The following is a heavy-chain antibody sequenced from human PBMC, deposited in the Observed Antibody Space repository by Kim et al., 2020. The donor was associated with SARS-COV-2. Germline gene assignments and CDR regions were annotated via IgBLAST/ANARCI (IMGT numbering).Heavy chain of an antibody. J-gene: IGHJ4*02. D-gene: IGHD2-15*01. Sequence: GGSLRLSCAASGFTFSSYSMNWVRQAPGKGLEWVSSISSSSSYIYYADSVKGRFTISRDNAKNSLYLQMNSLRAEDTAVYYCARDLPPIGWYDYWGQGTLVTVSS. CDR1: GFTFSSYS. CDR2: ISSSSSYI. V-gene: IGHV3-21*01. CDR3: ARDLPPIGWYDY.